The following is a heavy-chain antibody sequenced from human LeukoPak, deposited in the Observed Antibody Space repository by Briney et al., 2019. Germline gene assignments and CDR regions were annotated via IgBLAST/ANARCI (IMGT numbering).Heavy chain of an antibody. CDR2: ISGSGGST. CDR3: AKRSGSYGTFDY. V-gene: IGHV3-23*01. D-gene: IGHD3-10*01. CDR1: GFTFSSYG. J-gene: IGHJ4*02. Sequence: GGSLRLSCAASGFTFSSYGLNWVRQAPGKGLEWVSVISGSGGSTYYADSVKGRFTISRDNSKNTLYLQMNSLRAEDTAVYYCAKRSGSYGTFDYWGQGTLVTVSS.